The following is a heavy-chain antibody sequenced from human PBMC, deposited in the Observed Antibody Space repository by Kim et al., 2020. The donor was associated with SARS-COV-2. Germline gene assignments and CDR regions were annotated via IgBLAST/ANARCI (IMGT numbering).Heavy chain of an antibody. CDR1: GLTFSNYW. CDR2: IKQDGSEK. J-gene: IGHJ6*02. V-gene: IGHV3-7*01. CDR3: ARGRGLDV. Sequence: GGSLRLSCAASGLTFSNYWMSWVRQAPGKGLECVANIKQDGSEKYYVDSVKGRFTISRDNAKNSLYLQMNSLTAEDTALYHCARGRGLDVWCQGTTVTVSS.